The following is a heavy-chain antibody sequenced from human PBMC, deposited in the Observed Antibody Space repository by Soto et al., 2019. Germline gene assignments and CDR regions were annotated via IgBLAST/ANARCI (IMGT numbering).Heavy chain of an antibody. D-gene: IGHD6-6*01. CDR1: GFTFRTYG. CDR2: ISNNGMNK. J-gene: IGHJ6*02. CDR3: AKVIRADSTSSNFYYYSGLDV. Sequence: GGSLRLSCAASGFTFRTYGMHWVRQAPGKGLEWLAVISNNGMNKYYADSVKGRFTISRDNSRDTLFLQMNSLRGEDTAIYYCAKVIRADSTSSNFYYYSGLDVWGQGTTVTVSS. V-gene: IGHV3-30*18.